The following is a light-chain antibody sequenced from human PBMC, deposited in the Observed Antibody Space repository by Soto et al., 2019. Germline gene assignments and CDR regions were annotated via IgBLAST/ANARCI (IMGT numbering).Light chain of an antibody. CDR1: QSSRGSNT. CDR2: ANN. V-gene: IGLV1-44*01. CDR3: AAWDDSLNGYV. J-gene: IGLJ1*01. Sequence: CAGSQSSRGSNTVNWYQQLPGTAPKLLIHANNQRPSGVPDRFSGSKSGTSASLAISWLQSEEADYYCAAWDDSLNGYVFGTGTKVTVL.